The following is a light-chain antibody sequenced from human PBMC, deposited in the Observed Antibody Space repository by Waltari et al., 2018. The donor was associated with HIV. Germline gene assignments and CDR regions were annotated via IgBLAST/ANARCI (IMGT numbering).Light chain of an antibody. Sequence: QSALAQPRSVSGSPGQSVTISCTGTSSDVGGYHYFSWFQHHPGKAPKLIIYHVTKRPSGVPDRFSASKSGNTASLTISGLQAEDEAEYYCCSNAARATYVFGTGTQVTVL. J-gene: IGLJ1*01. CDR2: HVT. V-gene: IGLV2-11*01. CDR3: CSNAARATYV. CDR1: SSDVGGYHY.